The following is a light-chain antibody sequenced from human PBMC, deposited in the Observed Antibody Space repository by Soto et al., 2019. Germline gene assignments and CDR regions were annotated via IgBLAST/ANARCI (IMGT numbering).Light chain of an antibody. J-gene: IGKJ4*01. CDR3: QQNYITPLT. CDR1: RAITNH. CDR2: AAS. V-gene: IGKV1-39*01. Sequence: DVQLTQSPSPLSASVGDRVSISCRASRAITNHLNWYQQKPGKAPILLVYAASTLETGVPSRFSGSGSGTHFTLIIDNLHPEDVATYFCQQNYITPLTFGGGTKVEI.